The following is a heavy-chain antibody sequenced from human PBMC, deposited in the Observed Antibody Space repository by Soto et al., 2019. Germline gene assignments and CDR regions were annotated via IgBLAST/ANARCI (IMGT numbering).Heavy chain of an antibody. CDR2: IDPSDSYT. CDR1: VYSFTSYW. Sequence: PGESLKIACKGSVYSFTSYWISWVRQMPGKGLEWMGRIDPSDSYTNYSPSFQGHVTISADKSISTAYLQWSSLKASDTAMYYCARLGDTRGYYYYYGMDVWGQGITVTVSS. CDR3: ARLGDTRGYYYYYGMDV. J-gene: IGHJ6*02. V-gene: IGHV5-10-1*01. D-gene: IGHD3-3*01.